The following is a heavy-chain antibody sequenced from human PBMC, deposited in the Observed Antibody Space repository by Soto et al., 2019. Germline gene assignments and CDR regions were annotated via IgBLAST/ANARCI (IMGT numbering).Heavy chain of an antibody. Sequence: QMQLVQSGPEVKKPGTSVKVSCKASGFTFTSSAVQWVRQARGQRLEWIGWIVVGSGNTNYAQKFQERVTINRDMSTSTAYMELSSLRSEDTAVYYCAAARPYDFWSGYPSAYYDYGMDVWGQGTTVTVSS. D-gene: IGHD3-3*01. CDR3: AAARPYDFWSGYPSAYYDYGMDV. V-gene: IGHV1-58*01. J-gene: IGHJ6*02. CDR2: IVVGSGNT. CDR1: GFTFTSSA.